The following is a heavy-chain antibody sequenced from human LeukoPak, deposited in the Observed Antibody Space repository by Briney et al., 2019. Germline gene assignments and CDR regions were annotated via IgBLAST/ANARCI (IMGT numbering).Heavy chain of an antibody. CDR3: AITHCSSTSCYDYYYYYMDV. CDR2: INPNSGGT. Sequence: ASVKVSCKASGYTFTGYYMHWVRQAPGQGPEWMGWINPNSGGTNYAQKFQGRVTMTRDTSISTAYMELSRLRSDDTAVYYCAITHCSSTSCYDYYYYYMDVWGKGTTVTISS. V-gene: IGHV1-2*02. J-gene: IGHJ6*03. CDR1: GYTFTGYY. D-gene: IGHD2-2*01.